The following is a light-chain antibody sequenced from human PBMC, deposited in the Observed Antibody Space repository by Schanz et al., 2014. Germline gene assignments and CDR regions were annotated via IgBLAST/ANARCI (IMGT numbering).Light chain of an antibody. CDR1: SSDVGGYNY. CDR2: DVS. V-gene: IGLV2-14*03. J-gene: IGLJ1*01. CDR3: SSYRRTATVAV. Sequence: QSALTQPASVSGSPGQSITISCTGTSSDVGGYNYVSWYQQYPGKAPKLMIYDVSNRPSGVSNRFSGSKSGNTASLTISGLQAEDEADYCSSYRRTATVAVFGTGTKLTVL.